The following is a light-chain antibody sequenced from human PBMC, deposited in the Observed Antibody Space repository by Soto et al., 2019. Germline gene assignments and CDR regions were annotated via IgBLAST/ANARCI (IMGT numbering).Light chain of an antibody. V-gene: IGKV1-5*03. J-gene: IGKJ1*01. CDR3: QQYNDNWT. CDR2: KAS. Sequence: DIQMTQSPSTLSASVGDRVTITCRASQSTSSWLAWYQQKPGTAPKLLIYKASTLQSGVPSRFSGSGSGTDFTLTITSLQPDDSATYYCQQYNDNWTFGQGTKVEIK. CDR1: QSTSSW.